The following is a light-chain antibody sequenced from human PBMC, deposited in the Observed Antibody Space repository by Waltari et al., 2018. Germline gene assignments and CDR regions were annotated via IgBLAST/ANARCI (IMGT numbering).Light chain of an antibody. CDR3: LQRSNGRGT. CDR1: QSVSTF. J-gene: IGKJ4*01. Sequence: EIVLTQSPATLSLSPGERATLSCRASQSVSTFLAWYQQKPGQAPRLLIHDASYRASGIPARFSGSGSGTDFTLTISSLEPEDFSVYYCLQRSNGRGTFGGGTRVEIK. V-gene: IGKV3-11*01. CDR2: DAS.